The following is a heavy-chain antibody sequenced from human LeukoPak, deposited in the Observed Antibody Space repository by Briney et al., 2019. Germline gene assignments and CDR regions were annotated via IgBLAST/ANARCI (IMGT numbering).Heavy chain of an antibody. CDR2: MNPNSGNT. V-gene: IGHV1-8*01. D-gene: IGHD1-26*01. J-gene: IGHJ4*02. CDR3: ARGSAWELLSLDY. Sequence: ASVNVSCKASGYTFTSYDINWVRQATGQGLEWMGWMNPNSGNTGYAQKFQGRVTMTRNTSISTAYMELSSLRSEDTAVYYCARGSAWELLSLDYWGQGTLVTVSS. CDR1: GYTFTSYD.